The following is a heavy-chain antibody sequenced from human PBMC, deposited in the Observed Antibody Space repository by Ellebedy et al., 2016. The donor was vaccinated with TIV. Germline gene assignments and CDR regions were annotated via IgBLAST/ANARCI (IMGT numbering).Heavy chain of an antibody. J-gene: IGHJ4*02. V-gene: IGHV4-30-2*01. D-gene: IGHD1-26*01. Sequence: SETLSLTXAVSGGSISSGGYSWSWIRQPPGKGLEWIGYIYHSGSTNYNPSLKSRVTISVDTSKNQFSLKLSSVTAADTAVYYCARVSRGSYRLGYWGQGTLVTVSS. CDR3: ARVSRGSYRLGY. CDR2: IYHSGST. CDR1: GGSISSGGYS.